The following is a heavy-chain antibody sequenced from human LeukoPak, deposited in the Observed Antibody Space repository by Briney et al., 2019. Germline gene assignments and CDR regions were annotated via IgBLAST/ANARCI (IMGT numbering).Heavy chain of an antibody. D-gene: IGHD4-17*01. CDR2: IYYSGST. CDR3: ARQDYVT. V-gene: IGHV4-59*08. Sequence: PSETLSLTCTVSGGSISSYYWSWIRQPPGKGLEWIGYIYYSGSTNYNPSLKSRVTISVDTSKNQFSLRLSSVTAADTALYYCARQDYVTWGQGTMVTVSS. CDR1: GGSISSYY. J-gene: IGHJ3*01.